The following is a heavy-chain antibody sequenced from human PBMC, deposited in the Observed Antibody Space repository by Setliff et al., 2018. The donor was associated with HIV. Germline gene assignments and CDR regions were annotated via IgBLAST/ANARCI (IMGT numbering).Heavy chain of an antibody. J-gene: IGHJ4*01. V-gene: IGHV1-3*04. CDR1: GYTFSNYP. Sequence: ASVKVSCKASGYTFSNYPIHWLRQPPGQRPEWMGWVNTGKGDTKYSQRFQDRLTITTDSSASSVYMELSSLSSDDTAIYYCARDRFTLTSSIFGFWGHGTLVTVSS. CDR2: VNTGKGDT. CDR3: ARDRFTLTSSIFGF. D-gene: IGHD3-3*01.